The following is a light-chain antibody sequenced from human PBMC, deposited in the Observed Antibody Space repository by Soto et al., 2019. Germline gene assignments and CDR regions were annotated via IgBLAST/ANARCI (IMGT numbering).Light chain of an antibody. Sequence: DIQMTQFPSSVSASVGDRVSITCRASQGISIWLAWYQQKPGKAPKLLIYAASSLQGGVPSRFSCSGSGTDFTLTISSLQPEDFATYYCQQTNTFPSTFGQGTRLDIK. CDR3: QQTNTFPST. CDR2: AAS. V-gene: IGKV1D-12*01. CDR1: QGISIW. J-gene: IGKJ5*01.